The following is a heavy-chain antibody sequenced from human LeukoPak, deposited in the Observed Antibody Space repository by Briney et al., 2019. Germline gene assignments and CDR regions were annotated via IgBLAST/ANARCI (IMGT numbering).Heavy chain of an antibody. Sequence: GASVKVSCKASGGTFSSYAISWVRQAPGQGLEWMGRIIPIFGTAHYAQKFQGRVTITTDESTSTAYMELSSLRSEDTAVYYCASRGLAAADHWGQGTLVTVSS. CDR2: IIPIFGTA. J-gene: IGHJ4*02. V-gene: IGHV1-69*05. D-gene: IGHD6-13*01. CDR1: GGTFSSYA. CDR3: ASRGLAAADH.